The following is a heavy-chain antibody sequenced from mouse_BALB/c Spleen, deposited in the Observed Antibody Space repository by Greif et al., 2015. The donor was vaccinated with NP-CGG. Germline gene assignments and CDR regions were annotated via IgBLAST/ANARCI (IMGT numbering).Heavy chain of an antibody. V-gene: IGHV2-2*02. CDR2: TWSGGST. CDR1: GFSLTSYG. Sequence: QVQLKESGPGLVQPSQSLSITCTVSGFSLTSYGVHWVRQSPGKGLEWLGVTWSGGSTDYNAAFISRLSISKDNSKSQVFFKMNSLQANDTAIYYCARNWYYFDYWGQGTTLTVSS. CDR3: ARNWYYFDY. J-gene: IGHJ2*01.